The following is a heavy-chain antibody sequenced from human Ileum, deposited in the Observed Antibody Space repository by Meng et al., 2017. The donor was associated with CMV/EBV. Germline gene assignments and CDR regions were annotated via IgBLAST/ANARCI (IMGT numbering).Heavy chain of an antibody. CDR1: GFMFSNYE. D-gene: IGHD6-19*01. CDR3: ARDRGTAVGEDGMDV. CDR2: ISTSGYPV. V-gene: IGHV3-48*03. J-gene: IGHJ6*02. Sequence: GESLKISCAASGFMFSNYEMNWVRQAPGKGLEWVSYISTSGYPVSYGDSVKGRFTISRDNAKNSLFLQMNSLRADDTAVYYCARDRGTAVGEDGMDVWGQGTTVTVS.